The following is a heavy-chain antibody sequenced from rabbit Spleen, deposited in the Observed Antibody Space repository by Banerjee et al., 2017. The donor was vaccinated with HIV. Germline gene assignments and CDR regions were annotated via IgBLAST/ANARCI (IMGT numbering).Heavy chain of an antibody. V-gene: IGHV1S45*01. Sequence: QEQLVESGGDLVKPEGSLTLTCTASGFSFSSSYWTCWVRQAPGKGLEWIACIYAGSTGSTYYASWAKGRFTISKTSSTTVTLQMTSLTAADTATYFCARDGAGGSYFALWGPGTLVTVS. CDR3: ARDGAGGSYFAL. CDR1: GFSFSSSYW. J-gene: IGHJ4*01. CDR2: IYAGSTGST. D-gene: IGHD8-1*01.